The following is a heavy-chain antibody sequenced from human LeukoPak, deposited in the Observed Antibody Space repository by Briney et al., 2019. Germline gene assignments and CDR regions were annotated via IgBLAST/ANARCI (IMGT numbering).Heavy chain of an antibody. J-gene: IGHJ4*02. CDR2: ISAYSGNT. CDR1: GYTFTNST. CDR3: ARAPDDYDFWSGPFDY. V-gene: IGHV1-18*01. Sequence: ASGKVSRKAPGYTFTNSTISWVRQAHGQGLEWMGWISAYSGNTNYAQNLQGRVTMTTDTSTSTAYMELRSLRSDDTAVYYCARAPDDYDFWSGPFDYWGRGTLVTVSS. D-gene: IGHD3-3*01.